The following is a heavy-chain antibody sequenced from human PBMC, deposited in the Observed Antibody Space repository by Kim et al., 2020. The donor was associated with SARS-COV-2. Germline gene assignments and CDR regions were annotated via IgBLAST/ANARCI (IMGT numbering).Heavy chain of an antibody. CDR3: ARGCRYCSGGSCCAGMDV. D-gene: IGHD2-15*01. Sequence: SRVTISVYTSKNQFSLKLSSVTAADTAVYYCARGCRYCSGGSCCAGMDVWGQGTTVTVSS. V-gene: IGHV4-34*01. J-gene: IGHJ6*02.